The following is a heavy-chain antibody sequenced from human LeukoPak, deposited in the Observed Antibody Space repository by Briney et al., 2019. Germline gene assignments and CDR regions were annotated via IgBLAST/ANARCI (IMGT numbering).Heavy chain of an antibody. V-gene: IGHV3-30*18. CDR1: GFTFSSYG. CDR3: AKVRYVGDYGDYSLLGY. D-gene: IGHD4-17*01. J-gene: IGHJ4*02. CDR2: ISYVGSRE. Sequence: GRSLRLSCAASGFTFSSYGMHWVRQAPGKGLEWVSIISYVGSREYYAASVKGRFTISRDNSKSTMYLQMNSLRDEDTALYYCAKVRYVGDYGDYSLLGYWGQGTLVTVSS.